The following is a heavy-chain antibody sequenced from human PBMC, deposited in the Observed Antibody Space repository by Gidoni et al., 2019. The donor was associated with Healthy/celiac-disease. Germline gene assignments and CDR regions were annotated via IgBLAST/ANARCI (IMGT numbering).Heavy chain of an antibody. J-gene: IGHJ5*02. Sequence: QVTLRESGPALVKPTQTLTLTCTFSGFSLSTSGMCVSWIRQPPGKALEWLARIDWDDDKYYNTSLKTRLTISKDTSKNQVVLTMTNMDPVDTATYYCARMGVSAGWFDPWGQGTLVTVSS. D-gene: IGHD6-13*01. CDR2: IDWDDDK. CDR3: ARMGVSAGWFDP. V-gene: IGHV2-70*15. CDR1: GFSLSTSGMC.